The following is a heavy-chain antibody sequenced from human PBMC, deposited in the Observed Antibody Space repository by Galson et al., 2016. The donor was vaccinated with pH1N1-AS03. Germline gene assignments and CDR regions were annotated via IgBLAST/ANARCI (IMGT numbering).Heavy chain of an antibody. D-gene: IGHD6-13*01. CDR3: TRGGYRSTWYWVY. CDR1: GFSFSSYW. V-gene: IGHV3-7*03. CDR2: INQDGSAV. J-gene: IGHJ4*02. Sequence: SLRLSCAASGFSFSSYWMTWVRLTPGKGLEWVANINQDGSAVHYVDSVKGRFTISRDNAKNSLSLQMNSLRDEDTAVYYCTRGGYRSTWYWVYWGQGTLVTVSS.